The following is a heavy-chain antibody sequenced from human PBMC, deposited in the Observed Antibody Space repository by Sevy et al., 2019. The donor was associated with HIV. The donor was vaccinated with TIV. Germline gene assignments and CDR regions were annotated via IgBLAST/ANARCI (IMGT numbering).Heavy chain of an antibody. CDR2: ISSSSTI. J-gene: IGHJ6*02. D-gene: IGHD6-19*01. CDR3: ARDLTLGSYYYYGMDV. V-gene: IGHV3-48*02. CDR1: GFTFSSYS. Sequence: GGSLRLSCAASGFTFSSYSMNWVRQAPGKGLEWVSYISSSSTIYYADSVKGRFTISRDNAKNSLYLQMNSLRDEDTAVYYCARDLTLGSYYYYGMDVWGQGTTVTVSS.